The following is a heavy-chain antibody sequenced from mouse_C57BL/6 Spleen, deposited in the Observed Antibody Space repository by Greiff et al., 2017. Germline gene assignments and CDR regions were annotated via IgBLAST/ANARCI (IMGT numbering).Heavy chain of an antibody. CDR2: IYPGSGST. CDR3: ARRDPDY. Sequence: QVQLQQPGAELVKPGASVKMSCKASGYTFTSYWLTWVKPRPGQGLEWIGDIYPGSGSTNYTEKFKSKATLTVDTSSSTAYMQLSSLTSEDSAVYYCARRDPDYWGQGTTLTVSS. CDR1: GYTFTSYW. V-gene: IGHV1-55*01. J-gene: IGHJ2*01.